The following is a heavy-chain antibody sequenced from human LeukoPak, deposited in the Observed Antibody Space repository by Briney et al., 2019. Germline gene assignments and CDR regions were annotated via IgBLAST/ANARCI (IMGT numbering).Heavy chain of an antibody. CDR1: GFTFSSYA. V-gene: IGHV3-23*01. D-gene: IGHD3-22*01. Sequence: SGGSLRLSCAASGFTFSSYAMSWVRQAPGKGLEWVSAISGSGRSTYYADSVKGRFTISRDNSKNTLYLQMNSLRAEDTAVYYCAKPLTMIVVGGDLDYWGQGTLVTVSS. CDR2: ISGSGRST. J-gene: IGHJ4*02. CDR3: AKPLTMIVVGGDLDY.